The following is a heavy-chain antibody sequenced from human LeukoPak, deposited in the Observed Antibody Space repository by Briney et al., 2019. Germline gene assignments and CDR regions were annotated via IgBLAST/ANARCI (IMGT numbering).Heavy chain of an antibody. CDR3: ARGRAVAGTDY. D-gene: IGHD6-19*01. J-gene: IGHJ4*02. CDR1: GFIFNTYN. V-gene: IGHV3-48*04. CDR2: ISGDSSTI. Sequence: GGSLRLSCATSGFIFNTYNMNWVRQAPGKGLEWVSYISGDSSTIYYADSVRGRFTISRDNTKNSLFLQITSLRAEDTAVYYCARGRAVAGTDYWGQGTLVTVSS.